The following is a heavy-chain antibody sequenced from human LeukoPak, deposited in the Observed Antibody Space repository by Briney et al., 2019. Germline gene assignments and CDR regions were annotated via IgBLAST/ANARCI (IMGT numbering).Heavy chain of an antibody. CDR1: GDSISNGDYY. D-gene: IGHD2-15*01. V-gene: IGHV4-30-4*08. CDR2: IYYSGAT. J-gene: IGHJ3*02. CDR3: ARLSRSSGGYPYVFDI. Sequence: PSQTLSLTCTVSGDSISNGDYYWSWIRQHPEKGLECIGHIYYSGATYYNPSLKSRLTISVDTPKSQFSLKLISMTAADTAMYYCARLSRSSGGYPYVFDIWSQGIMVTVSS.